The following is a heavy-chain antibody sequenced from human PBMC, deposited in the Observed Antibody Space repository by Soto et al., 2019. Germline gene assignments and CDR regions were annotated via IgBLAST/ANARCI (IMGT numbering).Heavy chain of an antibody. J-gene: IGHJ5*02. D-gene: IGHD2-15*01. Sequence: SGPTLVNPTQTLTLTCTFSGFSLSTSGVGVGWIRQPPGKALEWLALIYWDDDKRYSPSLKSRLTITKDTSKNQVVLTMTNMDPVDTATYYCARALQGYCSGGSCYPQYNWFDPWGQGTLVTVSS. CDR2: IYWDDDK. CDR1: GFSLSTSGVG. CDR3: ARALQGYCSGGSCYPQYNWFDP. V-gene: IGHV2-5*02.